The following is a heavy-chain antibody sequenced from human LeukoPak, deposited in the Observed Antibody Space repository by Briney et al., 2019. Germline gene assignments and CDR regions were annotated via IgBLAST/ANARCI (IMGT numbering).Heavy chain of an antibody. CDR3: AKDKRMATKYYFDY. CDR2: VTWNSGSI. J-gene: IGHJ4*02. V-gene: IGHV3-9*01. Sequence: GGSLRLSCAASGFTFDDYAMHWVRQAPGKGLEWVSGVTWNSGSIDYADSVKGRFTISRDNSKNTLYLQMNSLRAEDTAVYYCAKDKRMATKYYFDYWGQGTLVTVSS. CDR1: GFTFDDYA. D-gene: IGHD5-24*01.